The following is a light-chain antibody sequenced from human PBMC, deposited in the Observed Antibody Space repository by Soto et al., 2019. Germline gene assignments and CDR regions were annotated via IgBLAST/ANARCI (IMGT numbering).Light chain of an antibody. J-gene: IGLJ3*02. V-gene: IGLV2-14*01. CDR2: EVS. CDR1: SSDVGGYNY. Sequence: QSALTQPASVSGSPGQSITISCTGTSSDVGGYNYVSWYQQHPGKAPKLMIYEVSNRPSEVSNRFSGSKSGTTASLTISGLQAEDEADYYCSSYTSSRPTGVFGGGTKVTVL. CDR3: SSYTSSRPTGV.